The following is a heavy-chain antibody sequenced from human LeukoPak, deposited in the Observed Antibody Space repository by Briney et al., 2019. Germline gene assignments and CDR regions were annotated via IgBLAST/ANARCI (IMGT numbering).Heavy chain of an antibody. CDR2: INPNTGGT. J-gene: IGHJ6*03. Sequence: ASVKVSCKASGYNFTGYYLHWVRQAPGQGLEWMGWINPNTGGTNYAQKFQGRVTMTRDTSISTAYMELSRLRSDDTAVYYCAREAYASGSFRTDYYYMDVWGKGTTVTISS. CDR3: AREAYASGSFRTDYYYMDV. CDR1: GYNFTGYY. D-gene: IGHD3-10*01. V-gene: IGHV1-2*02.